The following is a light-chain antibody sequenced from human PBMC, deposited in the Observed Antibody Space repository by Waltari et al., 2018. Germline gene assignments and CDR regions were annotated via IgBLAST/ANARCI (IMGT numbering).Light chain of an antibody. V-gene: IGKV3-15*01. CDR3: QQYNNWPLYT. Sequence: EAMMTQSPATLSVSPGDRATLSCRASQSVSNNVAWFQQKPGQAPSLLIYDGSTRATGFPARFSGSGSGTEFTLTISSLQTEDFAVYYCQQYNNWPLYTFGQGTKLEIK. J-gene: IGKJ2*01. CDR1: QSVSNN. CDR2: DGS.